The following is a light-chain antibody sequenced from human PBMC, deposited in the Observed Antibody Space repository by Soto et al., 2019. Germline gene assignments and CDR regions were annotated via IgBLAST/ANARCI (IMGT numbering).Light chain of an antibody. CDR1: QGISNY. V-gene: IGKV1-17*03. J-gene: IGKJ2*01. CDR3: LQHDAYPFT. CDR2: GAS. Sequence: DIQMTQSPSSLSASVGDRVTITCRASQGISNYVAWFQQKPGQGPKRLIYGASSLQSGVPPRFSGSGSETEFTLTITNLQPEDIATYYCLQHDAYPFTFGQGTKVDIK.